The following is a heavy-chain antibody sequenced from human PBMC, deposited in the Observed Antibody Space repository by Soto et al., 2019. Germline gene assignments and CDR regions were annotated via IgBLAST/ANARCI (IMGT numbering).Heavy chain of an antibody. J-gene: IGHJ3*02. CDR3: ARNQISGIAAAANAFDI. CDR2: IYPGDSDT. CDR1: GYSFTSYW. Sequence: PGESLKISCKGSGYSFTSYWIGWVRQMPGKGLEWMGIIYPGDSDTRYSPSFQGQVTTSADKSISTAYLQWSSLKASDTAMYYCARNQISGIAAAANAFDIWGQGTMVTVSS. D-gene: IGHD6-13*01. V-gene: IGHV5-51*01.